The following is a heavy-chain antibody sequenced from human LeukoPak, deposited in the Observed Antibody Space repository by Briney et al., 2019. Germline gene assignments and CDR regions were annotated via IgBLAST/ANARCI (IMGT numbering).Heavy chain of an antibody. D-gene: IGHD6-19*01. CDR1: GGSISSYY. V-gene: IGHV4-59*01. CDR2: IYYSGST. J-gene: IGHJ4*02. CDR3: ARTPGIAVAGTGVFDY. Sequence: PSETLSLTCTVAGGSISSYYWSWIRQPPGKGREWMGYIYYSGSTNYNPSLKSRVTISVDTSKNQFSLKLSSVTAADTAVYYCARTPGIAVAGTGVFDYWGQGTLVTVSS.